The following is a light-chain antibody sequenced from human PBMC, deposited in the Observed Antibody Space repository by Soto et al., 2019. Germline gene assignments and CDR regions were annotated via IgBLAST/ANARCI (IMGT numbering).Light chain of an antibody. CDR3: NSYTTSGTWV. CDR1: SSDVGAYHY. V-gene: IGLV2-14*01. CDR2: EVS. J-gene: IGLJ3*02. Sequence: QSALTQPASVSGSPGQSITMSCTGTSSDVGAYHYVSWYQQHPGKAPKLLIFEVSNRPSGVSNRFSGSKSDNTASLTISGLQAEDEADYYCNSYTTSGTWVFGGGTKLT.